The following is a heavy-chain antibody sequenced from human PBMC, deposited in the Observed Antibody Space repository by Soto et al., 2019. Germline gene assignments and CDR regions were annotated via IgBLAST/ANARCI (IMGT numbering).Heavy chain of an antibody. CDR1: GYTFTSYG. D-gene: IGHD5-12*01. Sequence: GASVKVSCKASGYTFTSYGISWVRQAPGQGLEWMGWISAYNGNTNYAQKLQGRVTMTTDTSTSTAYMELRSLRSDDTAVYYCARREMATITEYYFDYWGQGTLVTVSS. V-gene: IGHV1-18*01. J-gene: IGHJ4*02. CDR3: ARREMATITEYYFDY. CDR2: ISAYNGNT.